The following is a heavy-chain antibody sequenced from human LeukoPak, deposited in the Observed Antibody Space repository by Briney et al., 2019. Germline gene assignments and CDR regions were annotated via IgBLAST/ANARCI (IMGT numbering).Heavy chain of an antibody. CDR2: ISLSGSTI. D-gene: IGHD4-23*01. J-gene: IGHJ3*01. CDR3: ARDTPRNGGNL. Sequence: GGSLRLSCAASGFAFSSYEMNWVRQAPGKGLEWVSYISLSGSTIYYADSVKGRFTISRDNAKNSLYLQMNSLRAEDTAVYFCARDTPRNGGNLWGQGTMVTVSS. CDR1: GFAFSSYE. V-gene: IGHV3-48*03.